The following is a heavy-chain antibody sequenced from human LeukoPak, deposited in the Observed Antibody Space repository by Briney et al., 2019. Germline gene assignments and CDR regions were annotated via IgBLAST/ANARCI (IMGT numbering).Heavy chain of an antibody. CDR3: ARGGSIVGATPHDAFDI. V-gene: IGHV4-59*01. D-gene: IGHD1-26*01. J-gene: IGHJ3*02. Sequence: SETLSLTCTVSAAPITSYYWSWIRQPPGKGLEWIAHIYYSGSTNYNPSLKSRVAISVDTSKNQVSLRLSSVTAADTAVYYCARGGSIVGATPHDAFDIWGQGTVVTVS. CDR2: IYYSGST. CDR1: AAPITSYY.